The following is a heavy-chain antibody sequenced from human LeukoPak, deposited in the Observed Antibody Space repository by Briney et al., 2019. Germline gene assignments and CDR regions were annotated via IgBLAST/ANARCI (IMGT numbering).Heavy chain of an antibody. J-gene: IGHJ4*02. CDR1: GFTFSGYP. CDR2: ISYDGSNK. Sequence: PGGSLRLSCAASGFTFSGYPIHWVRQAPGKGLEWVAVISYDGSNKYYADSVKGRFTISRDNSKNTLYLQMNSLRAEDTAVYYCAKAWRWLQYLKAYYFDYWGQGTLVTVSS. CDR3: AKAWRWLQYLKAYYFDY. D-gene: IGHD5-24*01. V-gene: IGHV3-30-3*02.